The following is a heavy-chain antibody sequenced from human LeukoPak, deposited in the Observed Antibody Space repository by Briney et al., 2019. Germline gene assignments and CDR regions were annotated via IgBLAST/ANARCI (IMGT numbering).Heavy chain of an antibody. D-gene: IGHD2-15*01. CDR2: IYYSGST. CDR1: GGSISSSSYY. CDR3: ASRILGYCSGGSCYSGGWFDP. V-gene: IGHV4-39*07. Sequence: TSETLSLTCTVSGGSISSSSYYWGWIRQPPGKGLEWIGSIYYSGSTYYNPSLKSRVTISVDTSKNQFSLKLSSVTAADTAVYYCASRILGYCSGGSCYSGGWFDPWGQGTLVTVSS. J-gene: IGHJ5*02.